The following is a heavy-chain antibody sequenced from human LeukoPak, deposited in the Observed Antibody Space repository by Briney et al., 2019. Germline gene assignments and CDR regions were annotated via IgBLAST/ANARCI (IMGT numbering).Heavy chain of an antibody. D-gene: IGHD1-14*01. Sequence: PSGTLSLTCTVSGGPINNYYWTWIRQAPGKGLEYIGYIYHTGETDYNPSLKSRVAISLDSSKKQFSLKMTSMTAADTAVYYCARDALTCTTTACSDYLDFWGQGNPVTVSS. CDR3: ARDALTCTTTACSDYLDF. CDR2: IYHTGET. CDR1: GGPINNYY. V-gene: IGHV4-59*12. J-gene: IGHJ4*02.